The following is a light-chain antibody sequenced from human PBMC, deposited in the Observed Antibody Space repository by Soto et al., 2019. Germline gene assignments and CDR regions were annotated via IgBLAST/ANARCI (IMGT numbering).Light chain of an antibody. CDR1: QDITSG. J-gene: IGKJ1*01. CDR3: QQYGSSPRT. CDR2: GAS. V-gene: IGKV1-12*01. Sequence: DIQMTQSPSSVSASVGDRVTITCRASQDITSGLAWYQQRPGRAPKLLIYGASSRATGIPDRFSGSGSGTDFTLSISRLEPEDFAVYYCQQYGSSPRTFAQGTKVDIK.